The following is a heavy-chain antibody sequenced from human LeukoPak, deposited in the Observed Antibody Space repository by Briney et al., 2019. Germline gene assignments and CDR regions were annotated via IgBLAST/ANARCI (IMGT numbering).Heavy chain of an antibody. Sequence: PGGSLRLSCAASGFTFSSYGMHWVRQAPGKGLEWVAVISYDGSNKYYAGSVKGRFTISRDNSKNTLYLQMNSLRAEDTAVYYCAKSGRYCSGGSCYYYGMDVWGQGTTVTVSS. V-gene: IGHV3-30*18. CDR3: AKSGRYCSGGSCYYYGMDV. D-gene: IGHD2-15*01. CDR1: GFTFSSYG. CDR2: ISYDGSNK. J-gene: IGHJ6*02.